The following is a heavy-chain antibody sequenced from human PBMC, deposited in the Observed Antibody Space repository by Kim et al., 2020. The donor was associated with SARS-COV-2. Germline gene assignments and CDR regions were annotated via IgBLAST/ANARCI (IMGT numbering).Heavy chain of an antibody. CDR3: ARDPMITFGGVIAIGYYY. D-gene: IGHD3-16*02. Sequence: LSLTCAASGFTFSSYAMHWVRHAPGKGLEWVAVISYDGSNKYYADSVKGRFTISRDNSKNTLYLQMNSLRAEDTAVYYCARDPMITFGGVIAIGYYY. V-gene: IGHV3-30*04. J-gene: IGHJ6*01. CDR2: ISYDGSNK. CDR1: GFTFSSYA.